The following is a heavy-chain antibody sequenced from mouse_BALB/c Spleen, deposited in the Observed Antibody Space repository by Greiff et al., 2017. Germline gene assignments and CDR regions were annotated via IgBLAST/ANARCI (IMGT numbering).Heavy chain of an antibody. J-gene: IGHJ4*01. D-gene: IGHD3-3*01. CDR1: GFNIKDTY. CDR2: IDPANGNT. V-gene: IGHV14-3*02. Sequence: DVQLQESGAELVKPGASVKLSCTASGFNIKDTYMHWVKQRPEQGLEWIGRIDPANGNTKYDPKFQGKATITADTSSNTAYLQLSSLTSEDTAVYYCAREGPRHCYAMDYWGQGTSVTVSS. CDR3: AREGPRHCYAMDY.